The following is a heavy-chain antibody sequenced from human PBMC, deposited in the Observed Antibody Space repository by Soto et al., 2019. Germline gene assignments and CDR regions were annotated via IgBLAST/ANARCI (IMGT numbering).Heavy chain of an antibody. CDR2: ISGDGYSA. D-gene: IGHD3-10*01. Sequence: EVRLWESGGGLVQPGGSLRLSCGGSGFIFSSNAMSWVRQAPGKGLEWVSSISGDGYSADYADSVKGRCTVSRHNSKSPLYLQMNSLRAEDTAVYYCAKRLYSGSGIFALAKWGQGTLVTVSS. CDR1: GFIFSSNA. J-gene: IGHJ4*03. V-gene: IGHV3-23*01. CDR3: AKRLYSGSGIFALAK.